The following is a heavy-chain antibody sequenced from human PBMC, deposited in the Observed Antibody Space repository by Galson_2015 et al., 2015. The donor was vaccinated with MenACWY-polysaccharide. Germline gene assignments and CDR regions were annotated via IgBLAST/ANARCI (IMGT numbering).Heavy chain of an antibody. CDR3: ARGHYGLDV. V-gene: IGHV3-11*01. J-gene: IGHJ6*02. Sequence: LSLTCAVSDYSIRSGYFWGWIRQAPGKGLEWLSYISKSGDSIYYGDSVKGRFAISRDNAKNSLYLQLNSLEVEDTAIYYCARGHYGLDVWGQGTTVTVSS. CDR1: DYSIRSGYF. CDR2: ISKSGDSI.